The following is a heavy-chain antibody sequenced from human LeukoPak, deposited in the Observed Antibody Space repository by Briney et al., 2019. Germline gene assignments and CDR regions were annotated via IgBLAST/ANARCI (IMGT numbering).Heavy chain of an antibody. CDR1: GGSIRSYY. CDR3: ARLIFYDSSGYYLDY. D-gene: IGHD3-22*01. V-gene: IGHV4-59*08. J-gene: IGHJ4*02. CDR2: IYYSGST. Sequence: SETLSLTCTVSGGSIRSYYWSWIRQPPGKGLEWIGYIYYSGSTNCNPSLKSRVTISVDTSKSQFSLKLSSVTAADTAVYYCARLIFYDSSGYYLDYWGQGTLVTVSS.